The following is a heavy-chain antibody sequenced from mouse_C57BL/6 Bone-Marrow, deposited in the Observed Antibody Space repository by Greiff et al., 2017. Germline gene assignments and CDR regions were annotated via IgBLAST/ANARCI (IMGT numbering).Heavy chain of an antibody. CDR1: GFNIKDDY. CDR2: IDPENGDT. J-gene: IGHJ3*01. CDR3: TTGLLAY. D-gene: IGHD3-1*01. Sequence: EVQLQESGAELVRPGASVKLSCTASGFNIKDDYMHWVKQRPEQGLEWIGWIDPENGDTEYASKFQGKATITADKSSNTAYLQLSSLTSEDTAVYYCTTGLLAYWGQGTLVTVSA. V-gene: IGHV14-4*01.